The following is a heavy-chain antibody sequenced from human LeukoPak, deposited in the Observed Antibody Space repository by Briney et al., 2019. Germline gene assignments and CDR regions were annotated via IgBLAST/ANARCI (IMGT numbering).Heavy chain of an antibody. CDR1: GFTFSSYA. CDR3: AKARRASYYYGSGFDP. Sequence: GGSLRLSCAASGFTFSSYAMSWVRQAPGKGLEWVSTISGSGGNTYYADSVKGRFTISRDNSKNTLYLQMNSLRAEDTAVYYCAKARRASYYYGSGFDPWGQGTLVTVSS. CDR2: ISGSGGNT. V-gene: IGHV3-23*01. D-gene: IGHD3-10*01. J-gene: IGHJ5*02.